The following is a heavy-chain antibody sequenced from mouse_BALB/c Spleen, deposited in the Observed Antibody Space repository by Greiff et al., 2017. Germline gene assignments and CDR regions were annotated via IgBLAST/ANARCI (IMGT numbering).Heavy chain of an antibody. CDR1: GFTFSSYT. D-gene: IGHD1-1*01. V-gene: IGHV5-12-2*01. J-gene: IGHJ3*01. CDR3: ASYYYGSPLFAY. CDR2: ISNGGGST. Sequence: DVMLVESGGGLVQPGGSLKLSCAASGFTFSSYTMSWVRQTPEKRLEWVAYISNGGGSTYYPDTVKGRFTISRDNAKNTLYLQMSSLKSEDTAMYYCASYYYGSPLFAYWGQGTLVTVSA.